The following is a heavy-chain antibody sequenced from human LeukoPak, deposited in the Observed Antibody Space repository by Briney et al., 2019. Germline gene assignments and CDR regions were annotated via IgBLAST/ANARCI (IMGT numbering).Heavy chain of an antibody. CDR3: SRGLDSRKLGY. V-gene: IGHV4-31*03. Sequence: SQTLYLTCTVSGASFNSDDQYWNWIRQSPGNGLEWIGSIHPSGMLYNNPSLESRVTMSRDTSKNQFSLNLDSVTAADTAVYFCSRGLDSRKLGYWGQGILVTVSS. D-gene: IGHD3-22*01. CDR2: IHPSGML. CDR1: GASFNSDDQY. J-gene: IGHJ4*02.